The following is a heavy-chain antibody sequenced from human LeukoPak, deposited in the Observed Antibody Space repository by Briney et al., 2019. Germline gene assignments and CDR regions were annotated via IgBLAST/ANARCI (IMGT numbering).Heavy chain of an antibody. CDR1: GFTFSDRY. Sequence: GGSLRLSCAASGFTFSDRYMDWVRQAPGKGLEWVGCTSSKGNGYTTYYAASVKGRFTISRDDSKNSLYLQMNSLNTEDTAVYYCAKDSGSGGYFDYWGQGTLVTVSS. D-gene: IGHD1-26*01. V-gene: IGHV3-72*01. CDR3: AKDSGSGGYFDY. J-gene: IGHJ4*02. CDR2: TSSKGNGYTT.